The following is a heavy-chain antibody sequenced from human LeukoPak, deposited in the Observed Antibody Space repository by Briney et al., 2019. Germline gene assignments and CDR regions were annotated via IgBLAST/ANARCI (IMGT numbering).Heavy chain of an antibody. J-gene: IGHJ4*02. Sequence: GGSLRLSCAASGFTFSSYSMNWVRQAPGKGLEWVSSISSTSSYIYYADSVKGRFTISRDNAKNSLYLQMNSLRAEDTAVYYCARDGYFYDSSGSLSFDYWGQGTLVTVSS. CDR1: GFTFSSYS. CDR3: ARDGYFYDSSGSLSFDY. V-gene: IGHV3-21*01. CDR2: ISSTSSYI. D-gene: IGHD3-22*01.